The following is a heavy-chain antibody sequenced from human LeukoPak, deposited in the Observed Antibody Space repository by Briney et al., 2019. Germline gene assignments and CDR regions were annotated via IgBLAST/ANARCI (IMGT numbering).Heavy chain of an antibody. V-gene: IGHV1-2*02. CDR3: ARDAEGSGSYYEGNWFDP. D-gene: IGHD3-10*01. CDR2: INHNSGGT. J-gene: IGHJ5*02. Sequence: ASVKVSCKASGYTFTGYYMHWVRQAPGQGLEWMGWINHNSGGTNYAQKFQGGVTMTRDTSISTDYMELSRLRSDDTAVYYCARDAEGSGSYYEGNWFDPWGQGTLVTVSS. CDR1: GYTFTGYY.